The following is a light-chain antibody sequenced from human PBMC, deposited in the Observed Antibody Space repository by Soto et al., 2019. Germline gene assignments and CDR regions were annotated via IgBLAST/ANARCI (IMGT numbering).Light chain of an antibody. CDR3: QVWDSSSDHVV. V-gene: IGLV3-21*04. Sequence: SYELTQPPSVSVAPGKTARITSGGNNIGSKSVHWYQQKPGQAPRLVISYDNDRPSGIPERFSGSDSGNTATLTISRVEVGDEADYYCQVWDSSSDHVVFGGGTKLTVL. CDR2: YDN. CDR1: NIGSKS. J-gene: IGLJ3*02.